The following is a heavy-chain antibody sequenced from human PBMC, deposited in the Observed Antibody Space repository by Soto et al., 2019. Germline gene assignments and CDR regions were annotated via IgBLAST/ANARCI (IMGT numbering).Heavy chain of an antibody. CDR1: GYSFKNYS. Sequence: GDSVKVSCKATGYSFKNYSVHWVLQAPGQRLEWMGFTNEGSGNTRFSQKFQGRISITRDTSASTVYLDLSSLTSEDTAIYYCARDDRSVSGVVTLDHWGPGTLVTVSS. D-gene: IGHD3-3*01. CDR3: ARDDRSVSGVVTLDH. CDR2: TNEGSGNT. V-gene: IGHV1-3*01. J-gene: IGHJ4*02.